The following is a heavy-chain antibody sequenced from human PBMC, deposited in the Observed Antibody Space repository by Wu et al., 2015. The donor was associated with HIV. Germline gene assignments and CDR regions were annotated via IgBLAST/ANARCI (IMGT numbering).Heavy chain of an antibody. CDR1: GYTFTGYY. CDR3: ARDVEMATIHSYYYAMDV. V-gene: IGHV1-2*02. CDR2: INPNSGGT. Sequence: QVQLVQSGAEVKKPGASVKVSCKASGYTFTGYYMHWVRQAPGQGLEWMGWINPNSGGTNYAQKFQGRFTITADESTSTAYMDLSSLRSEDTAVYYCARDVEMATIHSYYYAMDVVGTKGPR. J-gene: IGHJ6*02. D-gene: IGHD5-24*01.